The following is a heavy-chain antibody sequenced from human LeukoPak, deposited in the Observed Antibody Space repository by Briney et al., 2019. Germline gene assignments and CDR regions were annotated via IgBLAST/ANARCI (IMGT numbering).Heavy chain of an antibody. CDR2: ISSSSSYI. Sequence: PGGSLRLSCAASGFTFSSYSMNWVRQAPGKGLEWVSSISSSSSYIYYADSVKGRFTISRDNAKNSLYLKMNSLRAEDTAVYYCARDEAAAGTSDYWGQGTLVTVSS. CDR3: ARDEAAAGTSDY. CDR1: GFTFSSYS. D-gene: IGHD6-13*01. V-gene: IGHV3-21*01. J-gene: IGHJ4*02.